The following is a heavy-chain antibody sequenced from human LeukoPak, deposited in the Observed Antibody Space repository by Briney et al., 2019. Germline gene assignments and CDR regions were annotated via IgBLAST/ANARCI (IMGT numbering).Heavy chain of an antibody. CDR1: GFTFNNYA. J-gene: IGHJ6*03. CDR2: ISGDGVSP. D-gene: IGHD1-14*01. V-gene: IGHV3-23*01. Sequence: PGGSLGLSCAASGFTFNNYALTWVRQTPGKGLECVSAISGDGVSPYYADSVRGRFTISRDNSKNTLYLQMNSLRVEDTALYHCARANTAFKIAGTTWGGDYYYMDVWGRGTTVTVSS. CDR3: ARANTAFKIAGTTWGGDYYYMDV.